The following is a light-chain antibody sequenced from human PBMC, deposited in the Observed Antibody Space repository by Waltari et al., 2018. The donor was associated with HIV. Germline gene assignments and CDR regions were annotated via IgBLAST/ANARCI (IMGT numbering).Light chain of an antibody. CDR1: QSILYSSNNRNY. Sequence: DIVMTQSPDSLAVSLGERATINCKSSQSILYSSNNRNYLAWYQQKPGQPPKLLIYWAMIRESGVPDRFSGSESGTDFTLTITSLQAEDVAVYYCQQYYSSPWTFGQGTKVEIK. CDR2: WAM. V-gene: IGKV4-1*01. J-gene: IGKJ1*01. CDR3: QQYYSSPWT.